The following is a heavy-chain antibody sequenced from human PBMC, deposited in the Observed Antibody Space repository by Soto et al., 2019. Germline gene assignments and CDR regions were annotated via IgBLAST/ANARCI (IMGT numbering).Heavy chain of an antibody. CDR3: AAPPRY. CDR2: IYDSGST. D-gene: IGHD6-6*01. CDR1: GGSISSYY. V-gene: IGHV4-59*01. J-gene: IGHJ4*02. Sequence: PSETLSLACTVSGGSISSYYWSWIRQPPGKGLEWIGYIYDSGSTNYNPSLKSRVTISVDTSKNQFSLKLTSVTAADTAVYYCAAPPRYWGQGTLVTVSS.